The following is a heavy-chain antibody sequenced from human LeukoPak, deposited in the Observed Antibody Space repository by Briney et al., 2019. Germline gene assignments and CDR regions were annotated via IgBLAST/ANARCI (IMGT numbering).Heavy chain of an antibody. J-gene: IGHJ4*02. V-gene: IGHV3-23*01. D-gene: IGHD5-24*01. CDR1: GFTFSNYA. Sequence: PGGSLRLSCAASGFTFSNYAMNWVRQAPGKGLEWVSAISGSGGSTYYADSVKGRFTISRDNSKNTLYLQMNSLRAEDTAVYYCARSGNGYNPGESFDYWGQGTLVTVSS. CDR2: ISGSGGST. CDR3: ARSGNGYNPGESFDY.